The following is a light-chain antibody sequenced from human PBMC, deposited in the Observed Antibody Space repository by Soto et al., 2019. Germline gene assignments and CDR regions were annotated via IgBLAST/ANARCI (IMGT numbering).Light chain of an antibody. CDR1: NIGSKS. CDR2: ADS. V-gene: IGLV3-21*02. Sequence: SVLTEAPSVSVAPGQTARIGCGGDNIGSKSVHWYQKRPGQAPVLVVYADSDRPAGIPERFSGSNPGNTATLTISRVEAGDEADYYCQVWDYDTDHCVFGPGTQVTVL. J-gene: IGLJ1*01. CDR3: QVWDYDTDHCV.